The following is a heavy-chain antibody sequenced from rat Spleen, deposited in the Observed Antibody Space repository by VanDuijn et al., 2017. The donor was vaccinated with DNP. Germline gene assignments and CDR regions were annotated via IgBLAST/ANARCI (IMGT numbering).Heavy chain of an antibody. D-gene: IGHD1-11*01. CDR2: ITYDGSKT. V-gene: IGHV5S10*01. CDR1: GFTFSDYN. J-gene: IGHJ4*01. Sequence: EVQLMESGGGVVQSGRSLKVSCAASGFTFSDYNMAWVRQTPRKGLEWVATITYDGSKTYYRDSVKGRFTISRDNAKSTLYLQMDSLRSEDTATYYCITFEGRNAWGQGTSVTVSS. CDR3: ITFEGRNA.